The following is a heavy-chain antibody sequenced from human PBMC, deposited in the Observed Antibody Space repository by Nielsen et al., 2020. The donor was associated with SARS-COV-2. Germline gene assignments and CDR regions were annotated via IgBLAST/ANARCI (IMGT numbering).Heavy chain of an antibody. V-gene: IGHV4-59*01. D-gene: IGHD2-15*01. J-gene: IGHJ6*02. CDR2: IYYSGST. CDR1: GGSISSYY. Sequence: SETLSLTCTVSGGSISSYYWSWIRQPPGKGLEWIGYIYYSGSTNYNPSLKSRVTISVDTSKNQFSLKLSSVTAADTAVYYCARAWGDCSGGSCYSGDYYYYGMDVWGQGPRSPSP. CDR3: ARAWGDCSGGSCYSGDYYYYGMDV.